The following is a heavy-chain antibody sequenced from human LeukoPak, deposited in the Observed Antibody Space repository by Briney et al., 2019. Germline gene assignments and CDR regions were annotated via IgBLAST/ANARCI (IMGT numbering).Heavy chain of an antibody. J-gene: IGHJ3*02. CDR3: ATEFYDFWSGYYPGAFDI. CDR1: GYTLTELS. Sequence: ASVEVSCKVSGYTLTELSMHWVRQAPGKGLEWMGGFDPEDGETIYAQKFQGRVTMTEDTSTDTAYMELSSLRSEDTAVYYCATEFYDFWSGYYPGAFDIWGQGTMVTVSS. D-gene: IGHD3-3*01. CDR2: FDPEDGET. V-gene: IGHV1-24*01.